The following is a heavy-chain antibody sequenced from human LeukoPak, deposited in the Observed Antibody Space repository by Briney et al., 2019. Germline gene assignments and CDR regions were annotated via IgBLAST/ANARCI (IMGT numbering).Heavy chain of an antibody. CDR1: GYTFTSYA. Sequence: ASVKVSCKASGYTFTSYAVNWERQAPGQGLEWMGWISTYTGNPTYAQGFTGRFVFSLDTSVSTAYLQISSLKAEDTAVYYCARESHAGFFDYWGQGTLVTVSS. CDR2: ISTYTGNP. CDR3: ARESHAGFFDY. J-gene: IGHJ4*02. V-gene: IGHV7-4-1*02.